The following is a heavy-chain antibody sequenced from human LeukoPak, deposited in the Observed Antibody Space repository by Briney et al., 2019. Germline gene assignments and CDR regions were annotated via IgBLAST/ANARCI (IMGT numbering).Heavy chain of an antibody. D-gene: IGHD1-26*01. CDR2: FDPEDGET. CDR3: ATDPSGGLGATGSFDI. Sequence: ASVKVSCKVSGYTLTELSMHWVRQAPGKGLEWMGGFDPEDGETIYAQKFQGRVTMTEDTSTDTAYMELSSLRSEDTAVYYCATDPSGGLGATGSFDIRGQGTMVTVSS. CDR1: GYTLTELS. J-gene: IGHJ3*02. V-gene: IGHV1-24*01.